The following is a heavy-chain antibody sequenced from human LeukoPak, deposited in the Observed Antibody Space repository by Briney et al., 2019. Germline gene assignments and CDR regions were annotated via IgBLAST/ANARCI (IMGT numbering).Heavy chain of an antibody. Sequence: PGGSLRLSCAASGFTFRSYSMSWVRQAPGKGLEWVANIKQDGSEKYYVDSAKGRFTISRDNAKNSLYLQMNSLRAEDTAVYYCARDSNNYYYYMDVWGKGTTVTVSS. CDR1: GFTFRSYS. J-gene: IGHJ6*03. CDR2: IKQDGSEK. V-gene: IGHV3-7*01. CDR3: ARDSNNYYYYMDV.